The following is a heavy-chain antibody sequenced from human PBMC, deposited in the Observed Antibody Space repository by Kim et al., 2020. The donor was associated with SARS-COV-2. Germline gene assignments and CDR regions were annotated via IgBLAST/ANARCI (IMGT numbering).Heavy chain of an antibody. V-gene: IGHV3-30-3*01. D-gene: IGHD5-12*01. J-gene: IGHJ4*02. CDR1: GFTFSSYA. CDR3: ARDYPLYSGYRGLDY. CDR2: ISYDGSNK. Sequence: GGSLRLSCAASGFTFSSYAMHWVRQAPGKGLEWVAVISYDGSNKYYADSVKGRFTISRDNSKNTLYLQMNSLRAEDTAVYYCARDYPLYSGYRGLDYWGQGTLVTVSS.